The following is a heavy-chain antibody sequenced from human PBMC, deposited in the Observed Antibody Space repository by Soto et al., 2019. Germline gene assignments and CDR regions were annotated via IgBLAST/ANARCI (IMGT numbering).Heavy chain of an antibody. CDR3: ARDKRDLRFLEWSYYFDY. D-gene: IGHD3-3*01. Sequence: QVQLVESGGGVVQPGRSLRLSCAASGFTFSSYAMHWVRQAPGKGLEWVAVISYDGSNKYYVDSVKGRFTISGDNSKNTLYLQMNSLRAEDTAVYYCARDKRDLRFLEWSYYFDYWGQGTLVTVSS. CDR1: GFTFSSYA. CDR2: ISYDGSNK. J-gene: IGHJ4*02. V-gene: IGHV3-30-3*01.